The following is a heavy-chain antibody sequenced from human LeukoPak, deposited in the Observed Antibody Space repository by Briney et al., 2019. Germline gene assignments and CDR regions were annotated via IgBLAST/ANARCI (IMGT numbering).Heavy chain of an antibody. CDR2: INHSGST. Sequence: SETLPLTCAVYGGSFSGYYWSWIRQPPGKGLEWIGEINHSGSTNYNPSLKSRVTISVDTSKNQFSLKLSSVTAADTAVYYCARGGRDGYNYGWGQGTLVTVSS. V-gene: IGHV4-34*01. CDR3: ARGGRDGYNYG. D-gene: IGHD5-24*01. J-gene: IGHJ4*02. CDR1: GGSFSGYY.